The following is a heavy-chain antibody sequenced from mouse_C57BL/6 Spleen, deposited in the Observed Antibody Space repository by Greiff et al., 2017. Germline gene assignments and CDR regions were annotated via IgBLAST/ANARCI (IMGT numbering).Heavy chain of an antibody. CDR3: ARGLRLPFDY. Sequence: VQLQQSGPELVKPGASVKISCKASGYAFSSSWMNWVKQRPGKGLEWIGRIYPGGGDTNYNGKFKGKATLTADKSSSTAYMQLSSLTSEDSAVYFCARGLRLPFDYWGQGTTLTVSS. CDR2: IYPGGGDT. J-gene: IGHJ2*01. V-gene: IGHV1-82*01. D-gene: IGHD3-2*02. CDR1: GYAFSSSW.